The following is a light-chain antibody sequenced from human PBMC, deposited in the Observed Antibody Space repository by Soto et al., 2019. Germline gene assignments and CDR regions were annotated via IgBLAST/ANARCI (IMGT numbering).Light chain of an antibody. CDR3: QSYDSSLSVVV. CDR1: SSNIGAGYD. CDR2: GNS. Sequence: QSVLTQPPSVSGAPGQRVTIPCTGSSSNIGAGYDVHWYHQLPGTAPKLLIYGNSNRPSGVPDRFSSSKSGTSASLAITGLQAEDEADYYCQSYDSSLSVVVFGGGTKLTVL. V-gene: IGLV1-40*01. J-gene: IGLJ2*01.